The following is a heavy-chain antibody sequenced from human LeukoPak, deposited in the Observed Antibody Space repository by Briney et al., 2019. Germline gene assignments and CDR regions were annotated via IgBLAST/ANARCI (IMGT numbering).Heavy chain of an antibody. CDR2: IGGSGSPT. Sequence: GGSLRLSCAVSGFTFSDFEMNWVRQAPGKGPEWISYIGGSGSPTYYADSVKGRFTISRDNSKNTLYLQMNSLRAEDTAVYYCAKGHSLVVADAAAFDIWGQGTMVTVSS. CDR3: AKGHSLVVADAAAFDI. CDR1: GFTFSDFE. V-gene: IGHV3-48*01. J-gene: IGHJ3*02. D-gene: IGHD6-19*01.